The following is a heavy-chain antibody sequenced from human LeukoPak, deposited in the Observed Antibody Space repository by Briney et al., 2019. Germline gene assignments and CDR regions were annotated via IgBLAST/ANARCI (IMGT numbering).Heavy chain of an antibody. V-gene: IGHV3-21*01. J-gene: IGHJ6*02. CDR2: ISSSSSYI. Sequence: PGGFQRLSCAASGFTISSYSMNWVRQAPGKGLEWVSSISSSSSYIYYADSVKGRFTISRDNAKNSLYLQMNSLRAEDTAVYYCARDWGYYYYYGMDVWGQGTTVTVSS. CDR3: ARDWGYYYYYGMDV. D-gene: IGHD3-16*01. CDR1: GFTISSYS.